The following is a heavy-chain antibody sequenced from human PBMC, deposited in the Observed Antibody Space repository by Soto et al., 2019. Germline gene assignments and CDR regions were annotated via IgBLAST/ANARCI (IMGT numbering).Heavy chain of an antibody. CDR2: IYHSGST. D-gene: IGHD6-19*01. CDR1: GGSISSGGYS. V-gene: IGHV4-30-2*01. Sequence: QLQLQESGSGLVKPSQTLSLTCAVSGGSISSGGYSWSWIRQPPGKGLEWIGYIYHSGSTYYNPSLKSRVTISVDRSKNQFSLKLSSVTAADTAVYYCAGGAPVIAVAGTRDWYFDLWGRGTLVTVSS. J-gene: IGHJ2*01. CDR3: AGGAPVIAVAGTRDWYFDL.